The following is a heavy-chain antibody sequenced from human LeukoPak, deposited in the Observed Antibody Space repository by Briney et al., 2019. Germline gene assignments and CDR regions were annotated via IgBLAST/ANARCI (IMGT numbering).Heavy chain of an antibody. V-gene: IGHV3-23*01. CDR2: ITGSGGRT. CDR1: GFTFSSYA. CDR3: AKEYTGTFSPFPSYFDN. D-gene: IGHD1-26*01. Sequence: PGGSLRLSCAASGFTFSSYAMNWVRQAPGKGLEWVSAITGSGGRTYYADSVKGRFTIYRDNSKNTLYLQMNSLRAEDTAIYYCAKEYTGTFSPFPSYFDNWGQGTLVTVSS. J-gene: IGHJ4*02.